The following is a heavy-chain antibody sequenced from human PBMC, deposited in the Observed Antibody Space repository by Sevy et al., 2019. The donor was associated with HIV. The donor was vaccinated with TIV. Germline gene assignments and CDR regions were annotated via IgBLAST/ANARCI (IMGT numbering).Heavy chain of an antibody. D-gene: IGHD6-19*01. J-gene: IGHJ5*02. CDR2: ISSSGGST. CDR1: GFTFISYT. Sequence: GGSLRLSCAASGFTFISYTLSWVRQAPGKGLEWVSSISSSGGSTYYADFVKGRFTISRDNSKKTVDLQMDSLGAEDTAVYYCARDLGQEQWLVRGNWFDPWGQGTLVTVSS. V-gene: IGHV3-23*01. CDR3: ARDLGQEQWLVRGNWFDP.